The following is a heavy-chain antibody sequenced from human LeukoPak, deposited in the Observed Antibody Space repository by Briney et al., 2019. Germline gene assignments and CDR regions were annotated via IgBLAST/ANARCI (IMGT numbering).Heavy chain of an antibody. J-gene: IGHJ4*02. V-gene: IGHV3-30*18. CDR2: ISYDGSNK. D-gene: IGHD1-26*01. Sequence: PGGSLRLSCAASGFTFSSYGMHWVRQAPGKGLEWVAVISYDGSNKYYADSVKGRFTISRDNSKNTLYLQMNSLRAEDTAVYYCAKAANEWELLAGYFDYWGQGTLVTVSS. CDR1: GFTFSSYG. CDR3: AKAANEWELLAGYFDY.